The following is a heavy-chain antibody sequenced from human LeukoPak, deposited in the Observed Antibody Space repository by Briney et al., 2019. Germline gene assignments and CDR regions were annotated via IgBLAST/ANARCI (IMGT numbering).Heavy chain of an antibody. CDR2: INHSGST. CDR1: GGSFSVNY. J-gene: IGHJ3*02. V-gene: IGHV4-34*01. CDR3: ARGQDIVVVPAANDAFDI. Sequence: SETLSLTCAVYGGSFSVNYWSWIRQPPGKGLEWIGEINHSGSTNYNPSLKSRVTISVDTSKNQFSLKLSSVTAADTAVYYCARGQDIVVVPAANDAFDIWGQGTMVTVSS. D-gene: IGHD2-2*01.